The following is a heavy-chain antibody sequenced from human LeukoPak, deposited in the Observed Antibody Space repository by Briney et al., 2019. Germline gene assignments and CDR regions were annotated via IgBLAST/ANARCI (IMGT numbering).Heavy chain of an antibody. CDR1: GYIFTSYW. CDR2: IYPGDSDT. Sequence: PGASLEISCQGSGYIFTSYWIGWVRPLPGKGLEWMGIIYPGDSDTRYSPSFQGQVTISADKSISTAYLQWSSLKASDTAMYYCASMVRRAHKYYFDYWGQGTLVTVSS. D-gene: IGHD3-10*01. V-gene: IGHV5-51*01. CDR3: ASMVRRAHKYYFDY. J-gene: IGHJ4*02.